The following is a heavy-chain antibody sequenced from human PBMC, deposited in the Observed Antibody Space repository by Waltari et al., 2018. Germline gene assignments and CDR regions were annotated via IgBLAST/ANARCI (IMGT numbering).Heavy chain of an antibody. CDR1: GFTFSSYG. CDR2: IRYDGSNK. Sequence: QVQLVESGGGVVQPGGSLRLSCAASGFTFSSYGMHWVRQAPGKGLAWVAFIRYDGSNKYYADSVKGRFTISRDNSKNTLYLQMNSLRAEDTAVYYCAKFMGIAAAAPFDYWGQGTLVTVSS. D-gene: IGHD6-13*01. V-gene: IGHV3-30*02. J-gene: IGHJ4*02. CDR3: AKFMGIAAAAPFDY.